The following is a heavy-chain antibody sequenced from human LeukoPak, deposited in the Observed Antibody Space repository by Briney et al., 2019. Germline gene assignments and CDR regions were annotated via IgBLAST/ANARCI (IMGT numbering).Heavy chain of an antibody. D-gene: IGHD5-18*01. CDR1: GFTFGDYA. CDR2: IRSKAYGGTT. V-gene: IGHV3-49*03. Sequence: PGGSLRLSCTASGFTFGDYAMSWFRQAPGKGLEWVGFIRSKAYGGTTEYAASVKGRFTISRDDFKSIAYLQMNSLKTEDTAVYYCTRARRLLYSYGPFDYWGQGTLVTVSS. CDR3: TRARRLLYSYGPFDY. J-gene: IGHJ4*02.